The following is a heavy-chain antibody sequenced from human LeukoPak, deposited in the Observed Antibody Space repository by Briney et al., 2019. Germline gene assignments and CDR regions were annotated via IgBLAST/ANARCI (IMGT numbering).Heavy chain of an antibody. CDR3: ARVDLRAAFFDY. V-gene: IGHV4-4*07. CDR1: GGSISSYY. D-gene: IGHD2-15*01. Sequence: PSETLSLTCTVSGGSISSYYWTWIRQPAGKGLEWIGRIYTSGNTGYNPSLKSRVTMSVDTSKNQFSLNLSSVTAADTAVYYCARVDLRAAFFDYWGQGTLVNVSS. J-gene: IGHJ4*02. CDR2: IYTSGNT.